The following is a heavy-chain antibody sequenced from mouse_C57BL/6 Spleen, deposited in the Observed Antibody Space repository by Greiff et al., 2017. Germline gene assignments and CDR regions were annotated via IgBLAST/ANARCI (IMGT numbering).Heavy chain of an antibody. J-gene: IGHJ3*01. CDR2: IDPSDRET. V-gene: IGHV1-52*01. Sequence: QVQLQQPGAELVRPGSSVKLSCKASGYTFTSYWMHWVKQRPIQGLAWIGNIDPSDRETQYNQKFKDKATLTVDKYSRTAYMHLSSLTSEDSAVYYCAISDDYRFAYWGQGTLVTFSA. CDR1: GYTFTSYW. D-gene: IGHD2-4*01. CDR3: AISDDYRFAY.